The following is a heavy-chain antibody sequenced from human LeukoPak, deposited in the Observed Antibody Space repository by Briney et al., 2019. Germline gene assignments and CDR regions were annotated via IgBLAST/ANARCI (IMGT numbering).Heavy chain of an antibody. Sequence: GGSLRLSCVASGFPFSSYWMTWVRQAPGKGLEWVSAISSSGGSTYYADSVKGRFTISRDNSKNTLHLQMNSLRAEDTAVYYCAKVQTTVVTPYDYWGQGTLVTVSS. CDR1: GFPFSSYW. CDR2: ISSSGGST. J-gene: IGHJ4*02. D-gene: IGHD4-23*01. V-gene: IGHV3-23*01. CDR3: AKVQTTVVTPYDY.